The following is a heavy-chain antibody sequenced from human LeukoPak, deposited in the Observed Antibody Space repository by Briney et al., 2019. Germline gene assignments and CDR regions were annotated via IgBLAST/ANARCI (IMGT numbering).Heavy chain of an antibody. Sequence: SETLSLTCAVSGDSIGSNKWWTWVRQPPGKGLEWIGEIHHSGRRNYSPSLKSRVTISVDKSKNHFSLNLNSITPADTAIYYRARGGDWKFDYWGQGALVTVSS. V-gene: IGHV4-4*02. CDR3: ARGGDWKFDY. J-gene: IGHJ4*02. CDR2: IHHSGRR. D-gene: IGHD1-1*01. CDR1: GDSIGSNKW.